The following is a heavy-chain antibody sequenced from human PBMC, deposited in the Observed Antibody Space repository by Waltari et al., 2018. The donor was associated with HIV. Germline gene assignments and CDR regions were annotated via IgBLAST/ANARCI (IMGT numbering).Heavy chain of an antibody. CDR2: INHSGST. CDR3: ARVRSYYYYYMDV. J-gene: IGHJ6*03. V-gene: IGHV4-34*01. CDR1: GGSCSGYS. Sequence: QVQLQQWGAGLLKPSETLSLTCDVSGGSCSGYSWSWIRQPPGKGLEWLGGINHSGSTNYTPSLDNRVTISADTSKKRFSLKLNSVTAADTAVYYCARVRSYYYYYMDVWGKGTTVTVSS.